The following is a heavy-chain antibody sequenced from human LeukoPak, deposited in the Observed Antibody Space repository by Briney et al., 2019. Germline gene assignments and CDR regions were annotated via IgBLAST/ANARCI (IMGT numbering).Heavy chain of an antibody. D-gene: IGHD1-1*01. CDR1: RYTFTDYY. J-gene: IGHJ5*02. Sequence: GASVKVSCKASRYTFTDYYIHWVRQAPGQGLEWMGWINPNSGGTNYAQKFQGRVTMTRDTSISTAYMELSRLRSDDTAVYYCARESTTTGPNWFDPWGQGTLVTVSS. V-gene: IGHV1-2*02. CDR2: INPNSGGT. CDR3: ARESTTTGPNWFDP.